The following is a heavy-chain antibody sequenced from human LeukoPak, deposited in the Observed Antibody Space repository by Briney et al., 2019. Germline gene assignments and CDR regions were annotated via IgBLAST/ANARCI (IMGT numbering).Heavy chain of an antibody. D-gene: IGHD7-27*01. CDR2: IRDTGET. J-gene: IGHJ5*02. CDR3: ARDRAATQHWVEYDT. Sequence: WXXQAPGKGLEWVSLIRDTGETFYIDSVKGRFTISRDDSKNTVYLQMKRLRVEDTAVYFCARDRAATQHWVEYDTXXQGXL. V-gene: IGHV3-66*03.